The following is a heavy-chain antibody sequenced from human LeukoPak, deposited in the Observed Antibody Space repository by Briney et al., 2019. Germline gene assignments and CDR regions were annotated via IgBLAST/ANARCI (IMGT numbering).Heavy chain of an antibody. CDR2: IYSDGST. D-gene: IGHD3-10*01. V-gene: IGHV3-66*01. CDR1: GFIVSGDF. CDR3: AREVVVRGVLDY. J-gene: IGHJ4*02. Sequence: GGSLRLSCAASGFIVSGDFMSWVRQAPGKGLEWVSVIYSDGSTYYADSVKGRFTISRDNSKNTLDLQMTGLRAEDTAVYYCAREVVVRGVLDYWGQGTLVTVSS.